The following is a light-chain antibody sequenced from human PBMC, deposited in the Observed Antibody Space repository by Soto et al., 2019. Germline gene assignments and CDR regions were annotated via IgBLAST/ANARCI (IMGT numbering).Light chain of an antibody. CDR1: SSNIGSNP. J-gene: IGLJ2*01. CDR3: AAWDDSLGILV. Sequence: QSVLTQPPSASGTPGQRVTISCSGSSSNIGSNPVNWYQQLPGTAPKLLIYGNHQRPSGVPDRFSGSKSVTSASLAISGLQSEDEAHYYCAAWDDSLGILVFGGGTKLTVL. V-gene: IGLV1-44*01. CDR2: GNH.